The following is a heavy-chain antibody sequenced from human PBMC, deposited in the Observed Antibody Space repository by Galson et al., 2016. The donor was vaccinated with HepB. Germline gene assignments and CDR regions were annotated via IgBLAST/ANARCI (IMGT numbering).Heavy chain of an antibody. CDR2: ISGSGSGT. D-gene: IGHD3-22*01. J-gene: IGHJ4*02. CDR1: GFTFSSYA. V-gene: IGHV3-23*01. Sequence: SLRLSCAVSGFTFSSYAMHWVRQAPGKGLEWVSAISGSGSGTYYADSVKGRFTVSRDNSKNTLFLQMNRLSAEDTAVYYCAKGDYYDISGLNYWGQGTLVTVSS. CDR3: AKGDYYDISGLNY.